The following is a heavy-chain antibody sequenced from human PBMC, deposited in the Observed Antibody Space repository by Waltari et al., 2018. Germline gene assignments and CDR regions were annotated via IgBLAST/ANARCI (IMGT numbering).Heavy chain of an antibody. D-gene: IGHD3-16*01. CDR1: GGSISSSY. CDR3: ARVLRSAWGVWFDP. CDR2: IYSGGSS. V-gene: IGHV4-59*01. J-gene: IGHJ5*02. Sequence: QVQLQESGPGLVKPSETLSLTCTVSGGSISSSYWSWIRQPPGKGLEWIGYIYSGGSSNYNPSLKSRVTISVDTSKNQFSLKLNSVTAADTAVYYCARVLRSAWGVWFDPWGPGTLVIVSS.